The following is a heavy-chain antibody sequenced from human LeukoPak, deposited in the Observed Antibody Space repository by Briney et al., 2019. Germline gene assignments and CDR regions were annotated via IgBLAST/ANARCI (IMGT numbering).Heavy chain of an antibody. Sequence: GGSLRLSCAASGFTFSSYAMSWVRQAPGKGLEWVSAISGSGGSTYYADSVKGRFTISRDNSKNTLYLQMNSLRAEDTAVYYCAKKGCSGGSCYTLIGYFDYWGQGTLVTVSS. CDR2: ISGSGGST. CDR1: GFTFSSYA. CDR3: AKKGCSGGSCYTLIGYFDY. J-gene: IGHJ4*02. V-gene: IGHV3-23*01. D-gene: IGHD2-15*01.